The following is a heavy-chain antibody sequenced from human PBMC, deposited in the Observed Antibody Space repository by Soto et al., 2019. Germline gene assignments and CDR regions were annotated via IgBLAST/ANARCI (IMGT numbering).Heavy chain of an antibody. Sequence: PSVTLSLTCIVSGGCVSSSNWWSWVRQPPGKGLEWIGEIYHSGSTTYNPSLKSRATISVDNSENQFSLSLKSVSAADTAVHYFSSVGSDYDNSGYYLTGGPGTLVTVSS. D-gene: IGHD3-22*01. CDR3: SSVGSDYDNSGYYLT. V-gene: IGHV4-4*02. CDR1: GGCVSSSNW. J-gene: IGHJ4*02. CDR2: IYHSGST.